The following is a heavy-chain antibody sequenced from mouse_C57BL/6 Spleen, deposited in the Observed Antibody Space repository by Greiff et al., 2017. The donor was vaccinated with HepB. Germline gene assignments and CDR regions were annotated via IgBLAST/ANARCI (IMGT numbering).Heavy chain of an antibody. CDR2: IHPNSGST. V-gene: IGHV1-64*01. D-gene: IGHD1-1*01. CDR3: ARSGGSDYYAMDY. CDR1: GYTFTSYW. Sequence: QVHVKQPGAELVKPGASVKLSCKASGYTFTSYWMHWVKQRPGQGLEWIGMIHPNSGSTNYNEKFKSKATLTVDKSSSTAYMQLSSLTSEDSAVYYCARSGGSDYYAMDYWGQGTSVTVSS. J-gene: IGHJ4*01.